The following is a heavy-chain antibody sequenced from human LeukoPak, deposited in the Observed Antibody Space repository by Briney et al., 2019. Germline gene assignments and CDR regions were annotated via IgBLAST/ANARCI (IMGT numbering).Heavy chain of an antibody. V-gene: IGHV1-69*13. Sequence: SVKVSCKASGGTFSSYAISWVRQAPGQGLEWMGGIIPIFGTANYAQKFQGRVTITADESTSTAYMELSSLRSEDTAVYYCARDRYYYGSGSYSFDYWGLGTLVTVSS. CDR3: ARDRYYYGSGSYSFDY. CDR2: IIPIFGTA. D-gene: IGHD3-10*01. CDR1: GGTFSSYA. J-gene: IGHJ4*02.